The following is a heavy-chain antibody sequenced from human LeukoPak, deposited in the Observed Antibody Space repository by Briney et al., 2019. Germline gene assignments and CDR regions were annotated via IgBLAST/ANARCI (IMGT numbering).Heavy chain of an antibody. CDR3: ASVLWFGGIFFDY. V-gene: IGHV3-11*01. CDR1: GFSFSDYY. CDR2: MSNSGSTI. D-gene: IGHD3-10*01. Sequence: PGGSLRLSCAASGFSFSDYYMSWIRQAPGKGLEWVSYMSNSGSTIYYADSVKGRFTISRDNTKNSLYLQMNSLRAEDTAVYYCASVLWFGGIFFDYWGQGTLVTASS. J-gene: IGHJ4*02.